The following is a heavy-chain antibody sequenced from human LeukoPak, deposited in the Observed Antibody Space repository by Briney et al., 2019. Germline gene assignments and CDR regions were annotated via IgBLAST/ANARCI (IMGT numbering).Heavy chain of an antibody. CDR1: AFTFSSYA. Sequence: GGSLRLSCAASAFTFSSYAMSWVRQAPGKGLEWVSAISASGGSTYYTDSVRGRFTISRDNAKNSLYLQMNSLRAEDTAVYYCARDDGAYYYDSSGPGYWGQGTLVTVSS. CDR2: ISASGGST. V-gene: IGHV3-23*01. D-gene: IGHD3-22*01. CDR3: ARDDGAYYYDSSGPGY. J-gene: IGHJ4*02.